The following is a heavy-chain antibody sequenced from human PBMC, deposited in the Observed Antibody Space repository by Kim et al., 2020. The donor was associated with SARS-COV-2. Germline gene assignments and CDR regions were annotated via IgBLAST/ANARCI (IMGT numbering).Heavy chain of an antibody. CDR2: IKQDGSEK. V-gene: IGHV3-7*01. D-gene: IGHD3-9*01. CDR3: AREKYTGEGVYDILTGGENYYYYYGMDV. J-gene: IGHJ6*02. Sequence: GGSLRLSCAASGFTFSSYWMSWVRQAPGKGLEWVANIKQDGSEKYYVDSVKGRFTISRDNAKNSLYLQMNSLRAEDTAVYYCAREKYTGEGVYDILTGGENYYYYYGMDVWGQGTTVTVSS. CDR1: GFTFSSYW.